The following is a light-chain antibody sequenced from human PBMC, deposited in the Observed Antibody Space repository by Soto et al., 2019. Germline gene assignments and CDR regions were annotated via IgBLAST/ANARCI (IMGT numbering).Light chain of an antibody. CDR3: QQSYSTLGYT. Sequence: DIQMTQSPSSLSASVGDRVTITCRASQTISRYLNWYQQKPGKAPKLLIYAASSLQSGVPSRFSRSGSGTDFTLTISSLQPEDFATYYCQQSYSTLGYTFGQGIKLEIK. CDR2: AAS. V-gene: IGKV1-39*01. CDR1: QTISRY. J-gene: IGKJ2*01.